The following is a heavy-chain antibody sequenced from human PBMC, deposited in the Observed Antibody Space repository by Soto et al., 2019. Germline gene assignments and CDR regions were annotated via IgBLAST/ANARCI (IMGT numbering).Heavy chain of an antibody. CDR3: ARDRGWSRSHYFDS. J-gene: IGHJ4*02. D-gene: IGHD2-15*01. CDR1: GFTFSNHG. Sequence: QVQSVESGGGVVQPGTSLRLSCAVSGFTFSNHGMHWVRQAPGKGLEWVAFISYDGRNKDYVDFLKGRFTISRDNFKDTLFLQMNTLRADDTAVYYCARDRGWSRSHYFDSWGQGTLVTVSS. CDR2: ISYDGRNK. V-gene: IGHV3-33*01.